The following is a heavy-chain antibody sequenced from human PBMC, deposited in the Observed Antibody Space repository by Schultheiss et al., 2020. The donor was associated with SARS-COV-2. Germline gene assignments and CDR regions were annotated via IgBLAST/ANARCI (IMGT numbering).Heavy chain of an antibody. CDR1: GGSFSGYY. CDR3: ARRRSDGNWYLDT. CDR2: INHSGNT. Sequence: SETLSLTCAVDGGSFSGYYWTWVRQTPGKGLEWIGRINHSGNTYYNPSLKSRVTISVDTSKNQFSLKLTSVTAADTAVYYCARRRSDGNWYLDTWGQGTLVTVSS. J-gene: IGHJ4*02. D-gene: IGHD4-23*01. V-gene: IGHV4-34*01.